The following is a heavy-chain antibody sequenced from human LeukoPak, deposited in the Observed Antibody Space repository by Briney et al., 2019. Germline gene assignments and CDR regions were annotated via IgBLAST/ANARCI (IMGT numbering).Heavy chain of an antibody. V-gene: IGHV1-8*01. CDR2: MNPNSGNT. Sequence: ASVKVSCKASGYTFTSYDINWVRQATGQGLEWMGWMNPNSGNTGYAQKFQGRVTITADKSTSTAYMELSSLRSEDTAVYYCARDLLPEHYYYDSSGYYSPFDYWGQGTLVTVSS. CDR1: GYTFTSYD. D-gene: IGHD3-22*01. CDR3: ARDLLPEHYYYDSSGYYSPFDY. J-gene: IGHJ4*02.